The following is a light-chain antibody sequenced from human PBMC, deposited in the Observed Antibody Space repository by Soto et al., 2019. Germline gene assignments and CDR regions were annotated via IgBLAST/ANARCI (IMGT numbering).Light chain of an antibody. CDR2: AAS. Sequence: DIQMTQSPSSLYASVGDRVTITCRASQSISSYLNWYQQKPGKAPKLLIYAASSLQSGVPSRFSGSGSGTDFTLTISSLQPEDFATYYCQQRYSTLYTFGQGTKLEIK. CDR1: QSISSY. V-gene: IGKV1-39*01. J-gene: IGKJ2*01. CDR3: QQRYSTLYT.